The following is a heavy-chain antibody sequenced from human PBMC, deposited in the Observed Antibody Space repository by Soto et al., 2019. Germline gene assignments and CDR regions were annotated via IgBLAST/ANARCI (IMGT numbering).Heavy chain of an antibody. CDR3: AKDRYYYDSSRNFDY. D-gene: IGHD3-22*01. J-gene: IGHJ4*02. CDR1: GFTFSSYG. Sequence: QVQLVESGGGVVQPGRSVRLSCAASGFTFSSYGMHWVRQAPGKGLEWVAVISYDGSNKYYADSVKGRFTISRDNSKNTLYLQMNSLRAEDTAVYYCAKDRYYYDSSRNFDYWGQGTLVTVSS. CDR2: ISYDGSNK. V-gene: IGHV3-30*18.